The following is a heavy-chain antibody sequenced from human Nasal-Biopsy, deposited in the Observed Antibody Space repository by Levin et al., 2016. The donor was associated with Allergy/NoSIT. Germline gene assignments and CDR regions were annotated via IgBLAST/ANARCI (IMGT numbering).Heavy chain of an antibody. J-gene: IGHJ4*02. D-gene: IGHD5-18*01. CDR1: GFTFSNFG. CDR3: ARGGRGIQLWSPPDY. CDR2: VSYDGRRR. V-gene: IGHV3-30*03. Sequence: GESLKISCVASGFTFSNFGFRWARQAPGKGLEWVALVSYDGRRRHYADSVKGRFTISRDNSKNTLYLQMNSLRAADTAVYYCARGGRGIQLWSPPDYWGQGTLVTVSS.